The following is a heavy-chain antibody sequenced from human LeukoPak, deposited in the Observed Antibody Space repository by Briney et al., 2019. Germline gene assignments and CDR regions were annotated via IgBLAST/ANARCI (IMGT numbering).Heavy chain of an antibody. CDR3: ARDLYYDSSGPRY. D-gene: IGHD3-22*01. J-gene: IGHJ4*02. CDR1: VYTFTSYY. CDR2: IKPSDGST. Sequence: ASVKVSCKAAVYTFTSYYLHWVGQAPGQGLEWMGIIKPSDGSTTYAQKFQGRLTMTRDMSTNTVYMELSSLRSEDTAVFYCARDLYYDSSGPRYWGQGTLVTVSS. V-gene: IGHV1-46*01.